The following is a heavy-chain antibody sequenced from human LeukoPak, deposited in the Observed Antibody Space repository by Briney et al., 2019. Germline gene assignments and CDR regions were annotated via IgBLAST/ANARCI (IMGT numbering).Heavy chain of an antibody. V-gene: IGHV4-39*02. CDR1: GGSISSSSYY. D-gene: IGHD1-26*01. CDR3: ARDRPGTYFDY. Sequence: SETLSLTCTVSGGSISSSSYYWGWIRQPPGKGLEWIGSIYYSGSTYYNPSLKSRVTISVDTSKNQFSLNLSSVTAADTAVYYCARDRPGTYFDYWGQGTLVTVSS. CDR2: IYYSGST. J-gene: IGHJ4*02.